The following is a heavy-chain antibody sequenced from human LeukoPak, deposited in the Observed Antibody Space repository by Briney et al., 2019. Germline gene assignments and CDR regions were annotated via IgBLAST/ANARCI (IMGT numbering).Heavy chain of an antibody. CDR3: ARTETLGYSSSGWFDP. CDR2: IIPIFGTA. CDR1: GYTFTSYG. D-gene: IGHD6-13*01. Sequence: VASVKVSCKASGYTFTSYGISWVRQAPGQGLEWMGGIIPIFGTANYAQKFQGRVTITADESTSTAYMELSSLRSEDTAVYYCARTETLGYSSSGWFDPWGQGTLVTVSS. J-gene: IGHJ5*02. V-gene: IGHV1-69*13.